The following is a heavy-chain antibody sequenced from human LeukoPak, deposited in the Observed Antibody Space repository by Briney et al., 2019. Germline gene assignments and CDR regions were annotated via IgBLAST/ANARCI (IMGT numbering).Heavy chain of an antibody. Sequence: GGSLRLSCAASGFTFSSYWMSWVRQAPGKGLEWVANIKQDGSEKYYVDSVKGRFTISRDSAKNSLYLQMNSLRAEDTAVYYCARGFDFMITFGGVIAGTFDYWGQGTLVTVSS. CDR1: GFTFSSYW. CDR2: IKQDGSEK. CDR3: ARGFDFMITFGGVIAGTFDY. D-gene: IGHD3-16*02. J-gene: IGHJ4*02. V-gene: IGHV3-7*03.